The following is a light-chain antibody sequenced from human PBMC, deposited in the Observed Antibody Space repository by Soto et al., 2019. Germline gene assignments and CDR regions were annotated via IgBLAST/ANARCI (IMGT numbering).Light chain of an antibody. Sequence: DIQMTQSPSSLSASVGDRVTITCRASQSISTYLNWYQQKPEKAPKLLIYAASNLQSAVPSRFSGSGSGTDFTLTISNLQPEEFVNCYCQQSYSTLHTYGQGTKVEIK. J-gene: IGKJ1*01. CDR1: QSISTY. V-gene: IGKV1-39*01. CDR2: AAS. CDR3: QQSYSTLHT.